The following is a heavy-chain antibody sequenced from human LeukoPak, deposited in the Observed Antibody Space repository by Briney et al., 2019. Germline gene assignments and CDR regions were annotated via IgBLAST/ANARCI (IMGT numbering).Heavy chain of an antibody. CDR3: ARDMIGNYGDYPTAFDI. CDR2: IKQDGSEK. D-gene: IGHD4-17*01. V-gene: IGHV3-7*03. J-gene: IGHJ3*02. Sequence: GGSLRLSCVGSGFTFSNFRMNWVRQAPGKGLEWVASIKQDGSEKFYVDSVKGRFTISRDNAKNSLHLQMNSLRVEDTAVYYCARDMIGNYGDYPTAFDIWGQGTMVTVSS. CDR1: GFTFSNFR.